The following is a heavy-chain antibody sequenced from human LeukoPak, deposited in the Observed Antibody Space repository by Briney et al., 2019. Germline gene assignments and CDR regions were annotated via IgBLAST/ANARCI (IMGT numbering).Heavy chain of an antibody. CDR2: VFYEGNT. CDR3: ARDSERFLEWYGFDP. Sequence: SETLSLTCTVSGGSLTGYFWSWIRQPPGKGLEWVGYVFYEGNTNYNPSLKSRVTTSVDTSKNQFSLKLSSVTAADTAVYYCARDSERFLEWYGFDPWGQGTLVTVSS. J-gene: IGHJ5*02. D-gene: IGHD3-3*01. CDR1: GGSLTGYF. V-gene: IGHV4-59*01.